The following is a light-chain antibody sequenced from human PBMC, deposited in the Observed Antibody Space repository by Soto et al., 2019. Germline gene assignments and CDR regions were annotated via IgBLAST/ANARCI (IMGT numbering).Light chain of an antibody. V-gene: IGKV1-39*01. Sequence: DIQMTQSPSSLSASVGDRVAITCRASHNINTYLNWYQQRPGKAPRLLIYAASSVQGGVPSRLSGSGSGTDFTLTISSMQPEDFATYYCQLSDSSLTFGQGTRLEIK. CDR3: QLSDSSLT. J-gene: IGKJ5*01. CDR2: AAS. CDR1: HNINTY.